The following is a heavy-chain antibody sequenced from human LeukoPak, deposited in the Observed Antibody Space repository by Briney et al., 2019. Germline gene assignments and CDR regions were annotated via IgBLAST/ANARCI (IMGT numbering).Heavy chain of an antibody. J-gene: IGHJ4*02. Sequence: GLVKVSCKASGYTFTGYYMHWVRQAPGQGLEWLGWINPNSGGTDYAQRFQGRVTMTRDTSISTAYMELSRLRSDDTAVYSCARAYCGGDCHSGFDYWGQGTLVTVSS. D-gene: IGHD2-21*02. CDR1: GYTFTGYY. CDR2: INPNSGGT. V-gene: IGHV1-2*02. CDR3: ARAYCGGDCHSGFDY.